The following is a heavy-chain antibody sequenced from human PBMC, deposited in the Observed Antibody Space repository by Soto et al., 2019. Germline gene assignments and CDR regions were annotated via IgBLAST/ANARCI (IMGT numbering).Heavy chain of an antibody. CDR2: IYSSGST. D-gene: IGHD2-2*01. J-gene: IGHJ5*02. V-gene: IGHV4-4*07. Sequence: SETLSLGCTVSGGAINGDYWTWIGQPYGKGREWIGRIYSSGSTKYNPSLQSRVTMSLDTYKNQFSLRLTSVTAADTAVYYCARGQRVSDWLDPGGQGTLVT. CDR1: GGAINGDY. CDR3: ARGQRVSDWLDP.